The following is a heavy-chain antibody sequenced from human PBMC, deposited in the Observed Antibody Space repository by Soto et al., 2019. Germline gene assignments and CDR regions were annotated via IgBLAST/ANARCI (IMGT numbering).Heavy chain of an antibody. D-gene: IGHD2-2*01. Sequence: SETLSLTCTVSGYFISSGYYWGWIRQPPGKGLEWIGSMFHSGSTHYNPSLKSRVTMSVDTSKNQFSLRLSSVTASDTAVYYCARGHIVVVPTVGWFDPWGQGTLVTVSS. V-gene: IGHV4-38-2*02. CDR3: ARGHIVVVPTVGWFDP. J-gene: IGHJ5*02. CDR1: GYFISSGYY. CDR2: MFHSGST.